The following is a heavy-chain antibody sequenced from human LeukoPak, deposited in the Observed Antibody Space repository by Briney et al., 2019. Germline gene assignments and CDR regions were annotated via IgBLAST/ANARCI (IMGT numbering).Heavy chain of an antibody. CDR2: IYYSGST. Sequence: SETLSLTCTVSGGSISSSSYYWGWIRQPPGKGLEWIGGIYYSGSTYYNSSLKSRVTISVDTSKNQFSLKLSSVTAADTAVYYCARRRSSSWYGYWGQGTLVTVSS. CDR1: GGSISSSSYY. CDR3: ARRRSSSWYGY. D-gene: IGHD6-13*01. J-gene: IGHJ4*02. V-gene: IGHV4-39*01.